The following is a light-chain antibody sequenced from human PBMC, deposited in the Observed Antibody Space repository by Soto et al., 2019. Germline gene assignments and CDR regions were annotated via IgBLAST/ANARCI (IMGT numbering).Light chain of an antibody. V-gene: IGKV2-28*01. J-gene: IGKJ2*01. CDR2: LGS. Sequence: DIVMTQSPLSLPVTPGEPASISCRSSQSLLHSNGYNYLDWYLQKPGQSPQLLIYLGSNRASGVPDRFSGSGSGTECTLKISRVEAEDVGVYYCMQGLQTMYTFGQGTKLEIK. CDR1: QSLLHSNGYNY. CDR3: MQGLQTMYT.